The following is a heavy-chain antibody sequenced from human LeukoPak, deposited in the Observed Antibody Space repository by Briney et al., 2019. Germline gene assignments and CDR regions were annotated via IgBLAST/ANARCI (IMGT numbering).Heavy chain of an antibody. D-gene: IGHD6-13*01. Sequence: GGSLRLSCAASGFTFDDYTMHWVRQAPGKGLEWVSLISWDGGSTYYADSVKGRFTISRDNSKNSLYLQMNSLRTEDTALYYCAKGLPAAGTTAGPMWIYYFDYWGQGTLVTVSS. CDR2: ISWDGGST. CDR3: AKGLPAAGTTAGPMWIYYFDY. CDR1: GFTFDDYT. V-gene: IGHV3-43*01. J-gene: IGHJ4*02.